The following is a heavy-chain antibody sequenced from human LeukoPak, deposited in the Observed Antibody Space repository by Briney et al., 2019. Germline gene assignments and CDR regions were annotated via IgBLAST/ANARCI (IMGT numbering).Heavy chain of an antibody. CDR1: GGSFSGYN. CDR2: INHSGST. J-gene: IGHJ4*02. V-gene: IGHV4-34*01. D-gene: IGHD4-17*01. CDR3: ASGLDYGGNSGFDY. Sequence: SETVSLTCGVYGGSFSGYNGGGSHHPPGRGRGGFGEINHSGSTNYNPSLKSRVTISVDTSKNQFSLKLSSVTAADTAVYYCASGLDYGGNSGFDYWGQGTLVTVSS.